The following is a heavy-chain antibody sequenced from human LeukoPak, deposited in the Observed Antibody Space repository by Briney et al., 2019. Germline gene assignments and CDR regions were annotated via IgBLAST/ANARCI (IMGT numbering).Heavy chain of an antibody. D-gene: IGHD5-18*01. CDR1: GDSISTSNSY. CDR2: IYYSGNT. V-gene: IGHV4-39*07. CDR3: ARLTPARYSYGPEYYYMDV. J-gene: IGHJ6*03. Sequence: SETLSLTCTVSGDSISTSNSYWGWIRQPPGKALEWIGSIYYSGNTYYNASLKSRVTISVDTSKNQFSLKLSSVTAADTAVYYCARLTPARYSYGPEYYYMDVWGKGTTVTISS.